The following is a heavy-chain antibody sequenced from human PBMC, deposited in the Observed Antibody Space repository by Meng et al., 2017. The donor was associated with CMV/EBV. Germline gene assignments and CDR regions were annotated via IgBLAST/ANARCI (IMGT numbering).Heavy chain of an antibody. CDR3: ARDLKRWRITIFPY. CDR2: INPNSGGT. CDR1: GYTFTGYY. Sequence: ASVKVSCKGSGYTFTGYYMHWVRQAPGQGLEWMGWINPNSGGTNYAQKFQGRVTMTRDTSISTAYMELSRLRSDDTAVYYCARDLKRWRITIFPYWGQGTLVTVSS. V-gene: IGHV1-2*02. D-gene: IGHD3-3*01. J-gene: IGHJ4*02.